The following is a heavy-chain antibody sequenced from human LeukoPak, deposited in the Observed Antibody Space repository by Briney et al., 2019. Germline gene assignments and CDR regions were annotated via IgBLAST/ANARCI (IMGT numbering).Heavy chain of an antibody. Sequence: SETLSLTCTVSGDSITSYFWSWIRQSPGEGLEWIGDISYSGNTNSNPSLKSRATMSLDTSKNHFSLKLISVTAADTAVYYCARGDDSVVHYPSRFDFWGRGTLVTVSS. V-gene: IGHV4-59*01. D-gene: IGHD3-22*01. J-gene: IGHJ2*01. CDR2: ISYSGNT. CDR3: ARGDDSVVHYPSRFDF. CDR1: GDSITSYF.